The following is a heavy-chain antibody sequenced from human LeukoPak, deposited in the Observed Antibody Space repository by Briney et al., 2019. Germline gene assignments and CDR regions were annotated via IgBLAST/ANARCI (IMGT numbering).Heavy chain of an antibody. J-gene: IGHJ6*02. V-gene: IGHV3-7*01. D-gene: IGHD3-3*01. CDR3: AREGQQSPYYDFWSGYYTDYYYGMDV. CDR1: GFTFSGYW. Sequence: GGSLGLSCADSGFTFSGYWMNWVRQAPGKGLEWVANINQNGGEKYYVDSVKGRFTISRDNAKNSLYLQMNSLRAEDTAVYYCAREGQQSPYYDFWSGYYTDYYYGMDVWGQGTTVTVSS. CDR2: INQNGGEK.